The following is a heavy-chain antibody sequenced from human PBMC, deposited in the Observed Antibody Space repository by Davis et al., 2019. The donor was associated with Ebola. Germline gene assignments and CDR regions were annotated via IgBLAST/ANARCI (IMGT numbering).Heavy chain of an antibody. CDR3: ARTYYYDSRGYRNAFDI. Sequence: GESLKISCAASGFTFSSYAMHWVRQAPGKGLEWVTVLSYDGSDKYYADSVKGRFTISRDNSKNTLYLQMNSLRAEDTAVYYCARTYYYDSRGYRNAFDIWGQGTMVTVSS. D-gene: IGHD3-22*01. J-gene: IGHJ3*02. V-gene: IGHV3-30*04. CDR2: LSYDGSDK. CDR1: GFTFSSYA.